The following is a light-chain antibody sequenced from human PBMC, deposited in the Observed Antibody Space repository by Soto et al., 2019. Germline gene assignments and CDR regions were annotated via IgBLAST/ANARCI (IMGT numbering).Light chain of an antibody. CDR3: QAYDYTLTASV. V-gene: IGLV1-40*01. CDR2: GNR. Sequence: QSVLTQPPSVSGAPDQRVTLSCTGNTSNLGAGYDVHWYQQLPGAAPQLVIFGNRNRPSGVPEQFSGSKSGTSASLAIAGLQAEDEADYYCQAYDYTLTASVFGGGTKLTVL. J-gene: IGLJ3*02. CDR1: TSNLGAGYD.